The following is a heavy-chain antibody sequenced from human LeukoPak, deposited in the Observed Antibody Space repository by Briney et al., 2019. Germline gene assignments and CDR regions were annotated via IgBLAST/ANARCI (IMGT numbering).Heavy chain of an antibody. V-gene: IGHV4-34*01. CDR2: INHSGST. D-gene: IGHD3-9*01. Sequence: PSETLSLTCAVYGGSFSGYYWSWIRQPPGKGLEWIGEINHSGSTNYNPSLKSRVTISVDTSKNQFSLKLSSVTAADTAVYYCAIVQYYDILTGYFDYWGQGTLVTVSS. J-gene: IGHJ4*02. CDR3: AIVQYYDILTGYFDY. CDR1: GGSFSGYY.